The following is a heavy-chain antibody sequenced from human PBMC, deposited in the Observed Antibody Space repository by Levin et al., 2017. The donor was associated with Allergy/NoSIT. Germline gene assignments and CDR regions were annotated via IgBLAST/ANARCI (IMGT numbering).Heavy chain of an antibody. V-gene: IGHV1-2*02. D-gene: IGHD2-15*01. J-gene: IGHJ6*02. CDR1: GYTFTGYY. CDR2: INPNSGGT. CDR3: AAASSYYYYGMDV. Sequence: ASVKVSCKASGYTFTGYYMHWVRQATGQGLEWMGWINPNSGGTNYAQKFQGRVTMTRDTSISTAYMELSRLRSDDTAVYYCAAASSYYYYGMDVWGQGTTVTVSS.